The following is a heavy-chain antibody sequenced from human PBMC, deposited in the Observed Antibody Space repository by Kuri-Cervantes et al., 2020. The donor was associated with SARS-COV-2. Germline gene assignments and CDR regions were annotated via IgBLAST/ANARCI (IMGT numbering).Heavy chain of an antibody. CDR3: ASFSTRGDP. D-gene: IGHD2/OR15-2a*01. CDR1: GGSISSYY. Sequence: ESLKISCTVSGGSISSYYWSWIRQPPGKGLEWIGSIYYSGSTYYNPSLKSRVTISVDTSKNQFSLKLSSVTAADTAVYYCASFSTRGDPWGQGTLVTVSS. V-gene: IGHV4-59*05. J-gene: IGHJ5*02. CDR2: IYYSGST.